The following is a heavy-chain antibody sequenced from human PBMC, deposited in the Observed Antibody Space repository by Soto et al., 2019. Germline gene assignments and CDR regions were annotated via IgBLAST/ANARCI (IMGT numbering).Heavy chain of an antibody. CDR1: GYTFTGYY. CDR3: ARGRGSSWYPTFDY. Sequence: ASVKVSCKASGYTFTGYYMHWVRQAPGQGLEWMGWINPNSGGTNYAQKFQGWVTMTRDTSISTAYMELSRLRSDDTAVYYFARGRGSSWYPTFDYWGQGTLVAVSS. CDR2: INPNSGGT. V-gene: IGHV1-2*04. J-gene: IGHJ4*02. D-gene: IGHD6-13*01.